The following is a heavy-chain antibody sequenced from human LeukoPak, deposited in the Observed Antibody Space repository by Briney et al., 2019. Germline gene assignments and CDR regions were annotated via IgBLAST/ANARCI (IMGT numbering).Heavy chain of an antibody. CDR2: IYGDGSFT. J-gene: IGHJ6*02. CDR3: ASTMVTSMDV. V-gene: IGHV3-74*01. Sequence: GGSLRLSCAASGFPFSNFWMHWVRQAPGKGLVWVAPIYGDGSFTRYADSVKGRFTISRDNAKNTVYLQMNSLRVEDTAVYYCASTMVTSMDVWGQGTTVTVSS. D-gene: IGHD4-17*01. CDR1: GFPFSNFW.